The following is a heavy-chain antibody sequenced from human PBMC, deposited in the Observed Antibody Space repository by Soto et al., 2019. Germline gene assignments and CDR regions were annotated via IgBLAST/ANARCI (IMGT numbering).Heavy chain of an antibody. CDR3: TTGTGTVAD. Sequence: EVQLVESGGGLVKPGGSLRLSCAASGFTFSNAWMNWVRQAPGKGLEWVGRIKSRTDGETTDYVAPVKGRFSISRDDSKNTVYLQMNSLKTEDTVVYYCTTGTGTVADWGQGTLVTVSS. CDR1: GFTFSNAW. D-gene: IGHD1-7*01. CDR2: IKSRTDGETT. V-gene: IGHV3-15*07. J-gene: IGHJ4*02.